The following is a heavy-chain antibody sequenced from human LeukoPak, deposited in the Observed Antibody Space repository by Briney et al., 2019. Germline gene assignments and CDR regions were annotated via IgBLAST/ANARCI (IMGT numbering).Heavy chain of an antibody. J-gene: IGHJ4*02. CDR1: GGTFSSYA. V-gene: IGHV1-69*04. Sequence: ASVKVSCKASGGTFSSYAISWVRQAPGQGLEWMGNIIASLEMTNYAQKFQGRVTITADKSTSTAYMELSSLRSEDTAVYYCARGTLEITMIVVGLDYWGQGTLVTVSS. CDR3: ARGTLEITMIVVGLDY. CDR2: IIASLEMT. D-gene: IGHD3-22*01.